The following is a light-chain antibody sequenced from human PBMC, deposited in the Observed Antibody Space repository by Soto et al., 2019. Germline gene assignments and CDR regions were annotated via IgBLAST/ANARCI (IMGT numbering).Light chain of an antibody. CDR1: SSDVGAYNH. CDR3: SSFATSTSYV. J-gene: IGLJ1*01. V-gene: IGLV2-14*01. CDR2: GVT. Sequence: QSVLTQPASVSGSPGQSITISCTGTSSDVGAYNHVSWYQQHPDKAPKLLIFGVTNRPSGVSARFSGSKSGNTASLTISGLQPEDEADYYCSSFATSTSYVFGTGTKLTVL.